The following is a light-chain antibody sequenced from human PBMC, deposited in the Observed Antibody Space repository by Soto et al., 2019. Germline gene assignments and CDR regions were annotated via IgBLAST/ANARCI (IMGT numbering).Light chain of an antibody. CDR3: QQYHNSHS. CDR2: KTS. Sequence: DFLMTQSPSTLSAFVGDRVTITCRASRNIGTSLAWYQLKPGKAPNLLIYKTSSLQTGVPSRFSGSGSETEFTLTISSLQPDDFATYYCQQYHNSHSFGQGTKLEIK. J-gene: IGKJ2*01. V-gene: IGKV1-5*03. CDR1: RNIGTS.